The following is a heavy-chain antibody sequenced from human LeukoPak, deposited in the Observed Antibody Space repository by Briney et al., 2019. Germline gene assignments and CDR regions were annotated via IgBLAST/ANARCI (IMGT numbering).Heavy chain of an antibody. CDR1: GYTFTSYD. CDR2: MNPNSGNT. CDR3: ARMRKGEQRGDYFDY. V-gene: IGHV1-8*03. J-gene: IGHJ4*02. Sequence: ASVKVSCKASGYTFTSYDINWVRQATGQGLEWMGWMNPNSGNTGYAQKFQGRVTITRNTSISTAYMELSSLRSEDTAVYYCARMRKGEQRGDYFDYWGQGTLVTVSS. D-gene: IGHD6-25*01.